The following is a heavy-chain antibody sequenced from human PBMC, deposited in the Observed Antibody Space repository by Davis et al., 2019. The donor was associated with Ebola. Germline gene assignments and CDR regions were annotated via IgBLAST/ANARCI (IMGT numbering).Heavy chain of an antibody. CDR1: GFTFSDYY. D-gene: IGHD6-6*01. V-gene: IGHV3-11*01. CDR2: ISSSGSTI. CDR3: AREGGRSSSSPAY. Sequence: GESLKVSCAASGFTFSDYYMSWIRQAPGKGLEWVSYISSSGSTIYYADSVKGRFTISRDNAKNSLYLQMNSLRAEDTAVYYCAREGGRSSSSPAYWGRGTLVTVSS. J-gene: IGHJ4*02.